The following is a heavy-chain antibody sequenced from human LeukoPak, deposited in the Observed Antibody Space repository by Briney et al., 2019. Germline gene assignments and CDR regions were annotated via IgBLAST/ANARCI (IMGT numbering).Heavy chain of an antibody. J-gene: IGHJ4*02. Sequence: SGGSLRLSCAASGFTFDDYGMNWVRQAPGKGLEWVSYISSSSSTIYYADSVKGRFTISRDNAKNSLYLQMNSLRAEDTAVYYCARDRGGSYSLPFDYWGQGTLVTVSS. CDR1: GFTFDDYG. D-gene: IGHD1-26*01. CDR3: ARDRGGSYSLPFDY. V-gene: IGHV3-48*01. CDR2: ISSSSSTI.